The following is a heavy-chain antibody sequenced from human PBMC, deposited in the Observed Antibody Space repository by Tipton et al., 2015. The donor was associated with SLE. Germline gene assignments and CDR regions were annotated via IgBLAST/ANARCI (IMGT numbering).Heavy chain of an antibody. CDR2: INHSGST. J-gene: IGHJ4*02. D-gene: IGHD6-13*01. CDR1: GGSFSGYY. V-gene: IGHV4-34*01. Sequence: TLSLTCAVYGGSFSGYYWSWIRKPPGKGLEWFGEINHSGSTNYNPSLKSRVTISLDTSKNHFSLELSSVTAADTAVYYCARDLGSSGSFDYWGQGTLVTVSS. CDR3: ARDLGSSGSFDY.